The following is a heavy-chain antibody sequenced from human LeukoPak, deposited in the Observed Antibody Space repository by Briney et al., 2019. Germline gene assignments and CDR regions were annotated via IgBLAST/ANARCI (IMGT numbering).Heavy chain of an antibody. V-gene: IGHV3-74*01. CDR2: VKSDGSNP. J-gene: IGHJ4*02. CDR1: GFSFSNYW. D-gene: IGHD3-10*01. Sequence: GGSPRLSCAASGFSFSNYWMHWVRQAPGKGLVWVSRVKSDGSNPSYADSVKGRFTISRDNAENMLYLQMNTLGAEDTAVYYCARDIVSGSGSLDYWGQGTLVTVSS. CDR3: ARDIVSGSGSLDY.